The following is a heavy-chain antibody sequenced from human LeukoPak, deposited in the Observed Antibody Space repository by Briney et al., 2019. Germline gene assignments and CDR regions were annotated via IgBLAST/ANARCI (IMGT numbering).Heavy chain of an antibody. CDR1: GYSISSGYY. CDR2: IHHSGVT. D-gene: IGHD3-22*01. Sequence: SETLSLTCTVSGYSISSGYYWSWIRPPPGRGLEWIATIHHSGVTYYNPSLKSRVTMSGDTSKNQFSLKLGSVTAASTAVYYCARYTANTAGYSFDFWGRGALVTVSS. V-gene: IGHV4-38-2*02. CDR3: ARYTANTAGYSFDF. J-gene: IGHJ4*02.